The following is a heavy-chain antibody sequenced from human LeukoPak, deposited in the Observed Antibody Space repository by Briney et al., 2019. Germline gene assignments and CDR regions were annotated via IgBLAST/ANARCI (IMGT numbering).Heavy chain of an antibody. V-gene: IGHV3-66*01. CDR1: GFTVSSNY. Sequence: GGSLRLSCAASGFTVSSNYMSWVRQAPGKGLEWVSINTGGSTYYADSVRGRFTISRDNSKNTLYLEVISLTAEDTAVYYCAKDDAWLRFGEWSQGTLVTVSS. CDR2: NTGGST. J-gene: IGHJ4*02. CDR3: AKDDAWLRFGE. D-gene: IGHD3-10*01.